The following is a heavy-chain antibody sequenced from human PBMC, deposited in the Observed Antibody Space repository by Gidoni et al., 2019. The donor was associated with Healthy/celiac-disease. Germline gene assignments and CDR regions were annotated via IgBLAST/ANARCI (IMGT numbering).Heavy chain of an antibody. CDR2: ISYDGSNK. V-gene: IGHV3-30*03. Sequence: QVQLVESGGGVVQPGRSLRLSCAASGFTFSSYGMHWVRQAPGKGLEWVAVISYDGSNKYYADSVKGRFTISRDNSKNTLYLQMNSLRAEDTAVYYCAHSSGWYGLFDYWGQGTLVTVSS. J-gene: IGHJ4*02. CDR1: GFTFSSYG. D-gene: IGHD6-19*01. CDR3: AHSSGWYGLFDY.